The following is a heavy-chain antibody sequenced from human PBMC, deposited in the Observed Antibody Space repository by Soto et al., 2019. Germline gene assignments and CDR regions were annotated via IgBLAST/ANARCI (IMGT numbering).Heavy chain of an antibody. J-gene: IGHJ4*02. CDR2: IIPIFGTA. D-gene: IGHD3-10*01. V-gene: IGHV1-69*13. CDR1: GGTFNSYA. CDR3: AMVRGVIIFDY. Sequence: SVKVSCKASGGTFNSYAISWVRQAPGQGLEWMGGIIPIFGTANYAQKFQGRVTITADESTSTAYMELSSLRSEDTAVYYCAMVRGVIIFDYWGQGTLVTVSS.